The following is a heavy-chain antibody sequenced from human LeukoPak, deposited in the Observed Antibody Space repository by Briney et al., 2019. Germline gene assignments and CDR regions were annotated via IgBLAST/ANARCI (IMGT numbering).Heavy chain of an antibody. CDR3: ASRSGSGDY. Sequence: TVSXNYISWVRQXAGKGLEWVSVIYSGGSTYYADSVKGRFTISRDNSKNTLYLQMNSLRAEDTAVYYCASRSGSGDYWGQGTLVTVSS. CDR1: TVSXNY. V-gene: IGHV3-53*01. D-gene: IGHD1-26*01. CDR2: IYSGGST. J-gene: IGHJ4*02.